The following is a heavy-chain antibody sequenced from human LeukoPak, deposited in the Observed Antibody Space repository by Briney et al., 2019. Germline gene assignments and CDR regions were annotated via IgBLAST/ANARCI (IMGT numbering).Heavy chain of an antibody. J-gene: IGHJ4*02. D-gene: IGHD3-3*01. Sequence: ASVKVSCKASGYTFTSYGIGWVRQAPGQGLEWMGWISAYNGNTNYAQKLQGRVTMTTDTSTSTAYMELRSLRSDDTAVYYCARDPLTDYDFWSGYSYFDYWGQGTLVTVSS. CDR1: GYTFTSYG. V-gene: IGHV1-18*01. CDR3: ARDPLTDYDFWSGYSYFDY. CDR2: ISAYNGNT.